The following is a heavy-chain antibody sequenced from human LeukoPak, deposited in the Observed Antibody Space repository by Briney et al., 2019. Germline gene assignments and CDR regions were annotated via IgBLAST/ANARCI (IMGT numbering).Heavy chain of an antibody. CDR3: ARHITGTTRSVDY. Sequence: GGSLRLSCAASGFTFSDYYMSWIRQAPGKGLEWVSYISSSGSTIYYADSVKGRFTVSRDNAKNSLYLQMNSLRAEDTAVYYCARHITGTTRSVDYWGQGTLVTVSS. CDR1: GFTFSDYY. J-gene: IGHJ4*02. CDR2: ISSSGSTI. D-gene: IGHD1-7*01. V-gene: IGHV3-11*01.